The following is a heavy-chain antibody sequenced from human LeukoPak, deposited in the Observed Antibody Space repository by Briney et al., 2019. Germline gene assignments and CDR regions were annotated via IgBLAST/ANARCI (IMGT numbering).Heavy chain of an antibody. J-gene: IGHJ4*02. CDR1: GFTFSDYY. D-gene: IGHD3-22*01. V-gene: IGHV3-11*06. Sequence: GGSLRLSCAASGFTFSDYYMSWIRQAPGKGLEWVSYISSSSSYTNYADSVKGRFTISRDNTKNSLYLQMNSLRAEDAAVYYCAKDWDPGYYDSSGSYPDYWGQGTLVTVSS. CDR3: AKDWDPGYYDSSGSYPDY. CDR2: ISSSSSYT.